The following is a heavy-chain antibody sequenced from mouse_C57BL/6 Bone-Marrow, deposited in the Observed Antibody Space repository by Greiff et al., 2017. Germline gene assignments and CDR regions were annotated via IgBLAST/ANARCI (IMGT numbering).Heavy chain of an antibody. V-gene: IGHV3-6*01. J-gene: IGHJ3*01. CDR1: GYSITSGYY. D-gene: IGHD1-1*01. CDR2: ISYDGSN. CDR3: ARDYYYGSRRRTWFAY. Sequence: VQLKESGPGLVKPSQSLSLTCSVTGYSITSGYYWNCIRQFPGNKLEWMGYISYDGSNNYNPSLKNRIPITRDTSKNQFFLKLNSVTTEDTATYYCARDYYYGSRRRTWFAYWGQGTLVTVSA.